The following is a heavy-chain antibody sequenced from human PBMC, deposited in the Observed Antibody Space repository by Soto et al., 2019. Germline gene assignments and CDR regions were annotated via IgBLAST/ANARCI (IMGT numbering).Heavy chain of an antibody. V-gene: IGHV3-23*01. J-gene: IGHJ6*02. CDR3: AKDLRYSSSPLAVWKYYYYGMDV. CDR1: GFTFSSYA. CDR2: ISGSGGST. D-gene: IGHD6-13*01. Sequence: GGSLRLSCAASGFTFSSYAMSWVRQAPGKGLEWVSAISGSGGSTYYADSVKGRFTISRDNSKNTLYLQMNSLRAEDTAVYYCAKDLRYSSSPLAVWKYYYYGMDVWGQGTTVTVSS.